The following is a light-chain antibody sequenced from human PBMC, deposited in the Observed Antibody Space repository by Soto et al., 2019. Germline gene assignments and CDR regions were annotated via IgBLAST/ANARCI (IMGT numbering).Light chain of an antibody. CDR1: QNIYSN. J-gene: IGKJ4*02. V-gene: IGKV3-15*01. CDR3: LQYHNLWA. Sequence: IVMTQSPATLSVSPGESATLSCRASQNIYSNIAWYQQRPGQAPRLLIYRASTRAPGVPARFSGSGSGTDFTPTISSLQSEDFAVYSCLQYHNLWAFGRGTQVEIK. CDR2: RAS.